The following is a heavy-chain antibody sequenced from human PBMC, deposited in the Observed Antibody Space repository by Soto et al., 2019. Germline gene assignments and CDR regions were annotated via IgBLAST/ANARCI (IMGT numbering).Heavy chain of an antibody. Sequence: ESGPTLVNPTQTLTLTCSFSGFSLTTSGVGVGWIRQPPGKALEWLAHIYWSGDERYRPSLKSRLSITKDASKNQVVLTMTNMDPVDTATYYCARGIATRPVFAFDVWGQGTMVTVSS. D-gene: IGHD6-6*01. CDR1: GFSLTTSGVG. CDR3: ARGIATRPVFAFDV. V-gene: IGHV2-5*01. J-gene: IGHJ3*01. CDR2: IYWSGDE.